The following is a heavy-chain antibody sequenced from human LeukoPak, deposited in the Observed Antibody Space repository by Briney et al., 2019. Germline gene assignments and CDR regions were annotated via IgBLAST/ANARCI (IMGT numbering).Heavy chain of an antibody. CDR1: GGSISSYY. CDR2: IYYSGST. V-gene: IGHV4-59*01. J-gene: IGHJ6*02. Sequence: SETLSLTCTVSGGSISSYYWSWIRQPPGKGLEWIGYIYYSGSTNYNPSLKSRVTISVDTSKNQFSLKLSSVTAADTAVYYRARDRSYYYGMDAWGQGTTVTVSS. CDR3: ARDRSYYYGMDA.